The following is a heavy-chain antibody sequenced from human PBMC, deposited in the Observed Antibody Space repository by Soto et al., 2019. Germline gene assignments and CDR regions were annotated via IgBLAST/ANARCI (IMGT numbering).Heavy chain of an antibody. Sequence: GGSLRLSCAASGFTFSDYYMSWIRQAPGKGLELVSYIVISDNIIYYADSVKGRFTISRDNAKNSLYLQMNSLRSEDTAVYYCARDLGYYETRGYFDXWGQGTLVPVSX. CDR3: ARDLGYYETRGYFDX. CDR1: GFTFSDYY. J-gene: IGHJ4*02. CDR2: IVISDNII. D-gene: IGHD3-22*01. V-gene: IGHV3-11*01.